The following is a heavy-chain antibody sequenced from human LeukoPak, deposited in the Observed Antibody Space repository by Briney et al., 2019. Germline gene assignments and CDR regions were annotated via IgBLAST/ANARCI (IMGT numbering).Heavy chain of an antibody. J-gene: IGHJ4*02. V-gene: IGHV3-43*02. CDR3: AKDGGFGELLRN. Sequence: AGGSLRLSCAASGFTFDDYAMHWVRQAPGKGLEWVSLISGYGGSTYYADSVKGRFTISRDNSKNSLYLQMNSLRTEDTALYYCAKDGGFGELLRNWGQGTLVTVAS. CDR2: ISGYGGST. CDR1: GFTFDDYA. D-gene: IGHD3-10*01.